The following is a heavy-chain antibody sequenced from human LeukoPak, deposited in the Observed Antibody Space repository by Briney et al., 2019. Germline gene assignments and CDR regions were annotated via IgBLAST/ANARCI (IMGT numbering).Heavy chain of an antibody. J-gene: IGHJ4*02. CDR2: ISYDGSNK. V-gene: IGHV3-30-3*01. Sequence: PGGSLRLSCAASGFTFSSYAMHWVRQAPGKGLEWVAVISYDGSNKYYAASVKGRFTISRDNSKNTLFLQMNSLRAEDTAVYYCARGREGSSWYVDYWGQGTLVTVSS. CDR3: ARGREGSSWYVDY. CDR1: GFTFSSYA. D-gene: IGHD6-13*01.